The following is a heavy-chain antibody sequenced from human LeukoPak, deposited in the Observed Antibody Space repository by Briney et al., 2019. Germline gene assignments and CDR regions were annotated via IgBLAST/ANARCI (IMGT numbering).Heavy chain of an antibody. Sequence: SETLSLTCTVSGGSISSSSYYWGWIRQPPGKGLEWIGEINHSGSTNYNPSLKSRVTISVDTSKNQFSLKLSSVTAADTAVYYCARGIVYYDYVWGSYRPRNSPFDYWGQGTLVTVSS. CDR1: GGSISSSSYY. D-gene: IGHD3-16*02. J-gene: IGHJ4*02. V-gene: IGHV4-39*07. CDR3: ARGIVYYDYVWGSYRPRNSPFDY. CDR2: INHSGST.